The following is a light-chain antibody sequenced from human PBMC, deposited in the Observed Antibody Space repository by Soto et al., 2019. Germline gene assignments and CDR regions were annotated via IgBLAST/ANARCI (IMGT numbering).Light chain of an antibody. Sequence: EIVLTQSPGTLSFSAGERATLSFRASQSVRSGYFAWYQQKPGQTPMLLVVCASSRATGIPDRFSGGGSGTDFTLTISRLEPEDFALYYCHQYDNSPLTFGGGTKVDIK. CDR3: HQYDNSPLT. CDR2: CAS. V-gene: IGKV3-20*01. J-gene: IGKJ4*01. CDR1: QSVRSGY.